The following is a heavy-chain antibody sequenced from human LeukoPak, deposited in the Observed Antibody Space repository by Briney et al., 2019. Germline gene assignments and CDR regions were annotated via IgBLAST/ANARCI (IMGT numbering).Heavy chain of an antibody. V-gene: IGHV3-74*01. J-gene: IGHJ4*02. D-gene: IGHD1-26*01. CDR1: GFTFSSYW. Sequence: GGSLRLSCAASGFTFSSYWMHWVRQAPGKGLVWVSHVKSDGSSITYADSVKGRFTISRDNAKNTLYLQMNSLRAEDTAVYYCARGAPIGRYWGQGTLVTVSS. CDR2: VKSDGSSI. CDR3: ARGAPIGRY.